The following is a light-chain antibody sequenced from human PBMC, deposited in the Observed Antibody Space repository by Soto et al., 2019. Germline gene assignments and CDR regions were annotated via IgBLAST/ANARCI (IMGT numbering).Light chain of an antibody. V-gene: IGKV1-5*03. CDR2: KAS. J-gene: IGKJ4*01. CDR3: QHYNSYPLT. CDR1: ETISYW. Sequence: DIRMTQSPSTLSASVGDRVTITCRASETISYWLAWLQLKPGEAPKVLIYKASTLGSGVPSRFSGSGSGTEFTLTITSLQPDDFATYYCQHYNSYPLTFGGGTKVEIK.